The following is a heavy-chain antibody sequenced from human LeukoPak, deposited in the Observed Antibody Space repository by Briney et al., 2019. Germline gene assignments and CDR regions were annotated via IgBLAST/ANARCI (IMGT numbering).Heavy chain of an antibody. CDR1: GFTFSSYS. CDR3: ARDHPGYCTNGVCSLYGMDV. D-gene: IGHD2-8*01. Sequence: GGSLRLSCAASGFTFSSYSMNWVRQAPGKGPEWVSSISSSSSYIYYADSVKGRFTISRDNAKNSLYLQMNSLRAEDTAVYYCARDHPGYCTNGVCSLYGMDVWGQGTTVTVSS. V-gene: IGHV3-21*01. J-gene: IGHJ6*02. CDR2: ISSSSSYI.